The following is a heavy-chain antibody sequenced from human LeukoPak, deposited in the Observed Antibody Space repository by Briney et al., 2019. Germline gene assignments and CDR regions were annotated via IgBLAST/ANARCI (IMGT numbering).Heavy chain of an antibody. Sequence: GGSLRLSCAASGFSLSSKYMSWVRQPAGKGLEWVSVIYSGGTTFYADSVKGRFTISRDNSKNTLYLQMNSLRPADTAVYYCTKLKGWYGDGYFDSWGPGTLVTVSS. J-gene: IGHJ4*02. V-gene: IGHV3-53*01. CDR1: GFSLSSKY. CDR3: TKLKGWYGDGYFDS. CDR2: IYSGGTT. D-gene: IGHD6-19*01.